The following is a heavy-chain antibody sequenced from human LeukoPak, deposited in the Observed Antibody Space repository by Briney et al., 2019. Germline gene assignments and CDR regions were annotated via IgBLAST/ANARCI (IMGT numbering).Heavy chain of an antibody. CDR3: ARDHGIFGVVISTGFDY. Sequence: GGSLRLSCTASGFTFGDYAMSWIRQAPGKGLEWVSSISSSSSYIYYADSVKGRFTISRDNAKNSLYLQMNSLRAEDTAVYYCARDHGIFGVVISTGFDYWGQGTLVTVSS. V-gene: IGHV3-21*01. CDR1: GFTFGDYA. D-gene: IGHD3-3*01. CDR2: ISSSSSYI. J-gene: IGHJ4*02.